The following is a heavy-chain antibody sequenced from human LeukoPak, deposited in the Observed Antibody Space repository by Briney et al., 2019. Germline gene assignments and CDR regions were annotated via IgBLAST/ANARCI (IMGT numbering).Heavy chain of an antibody. J-gene: IGHJ5*02. CDR2: IYPGDSET. CDR1: GYSFTNYW. Sequence: GESLKISCTGSGYSFTNYWIAWVRQMPGKGLEWMGIIYPGDSETTYSPSFQGHVTISADKSISTAYLQWSSLKASDTAMYYCARHSSVLNSFDPWGQGALVTVSS. CDR3: ARHSSVLNSFDP. V-gene: IGHV5-51*01. D-gene: IGHD3-22*01.